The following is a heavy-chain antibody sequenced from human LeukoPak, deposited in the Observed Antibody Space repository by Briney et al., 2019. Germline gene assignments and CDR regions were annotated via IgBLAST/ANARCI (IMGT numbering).Heavy chain of an antibody. V-gene: IGHV1-2*02. J-gene: IGHJ4*02. D-gene: IGHD2-21*02. Sequence: ASVKVSCKASGYTFTGYYIHWVRQAPGQGLEWMAWINPNNGGTNYAQKFQGRVTMTRDTSISTAYMELSRLRSDDTAVYFCARVVCGGDCFIDYWGQGTLVTVSS. CDR3: ARVVCGGDCFIDY. CDR2: INPNNGGT. CDR1: GYTFTGYY.